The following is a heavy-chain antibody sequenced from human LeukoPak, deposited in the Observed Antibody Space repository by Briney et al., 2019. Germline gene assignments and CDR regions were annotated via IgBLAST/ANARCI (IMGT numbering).Heavy chain of an antibody. CDR3: TTDQWPMDYCYHGMDV. CDR1: GFTFSNAW. J-gene: IGHJ6*02. Sequence: PGGSLRLSCAASGFTFSNAWMNWVRQAPGKGLEWVGRIKSKTDGGTTDYAAPVKGRFTISRDDSKNTLYLQMNSLKTEDTAVYYCTTDQWPMDYCYHGMDVWGQGTTVTVSS. CDR2: IKSKTDGGTT. D-gene: IGHD6-19*01. V-gene: IGHV3-15*07.